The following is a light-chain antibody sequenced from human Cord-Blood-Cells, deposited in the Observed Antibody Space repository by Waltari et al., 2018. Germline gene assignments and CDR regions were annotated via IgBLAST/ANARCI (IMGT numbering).Light chain of an antibody. CDR3: CSYAGSSTVV. CDR2: EGS. V-gene: IGLV2-23*01. CDR1: SRHGRGTNL. J-gene: IGLJ2*01. Sequence: QSALTQPPSVSRSPGQSITPPCTGTSRHGRGTNLVSWYQQHPGKAPKLMIYEGSKRPSVVSNRFSGSKSGNTASLTISGLQAEDEADYYCCSYAGSSTVVFGGGTKLTVL.